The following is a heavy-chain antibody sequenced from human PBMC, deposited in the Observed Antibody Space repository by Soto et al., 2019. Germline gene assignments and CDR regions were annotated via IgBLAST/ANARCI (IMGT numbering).Heavy chain of an antibody. J-gene: IGHJ6*02. CDR3: ARGKRVREKYYYYGMDV. CDR1: GFTFSSYS. CDR2: ISSSSSYI. D-gene: IGHD3-10*01. Sequence: PVGSLRLSCAASGFTFSSYSMNWVRQAPGKGLEWVSSISSSSSYIYYADSVKGRFTISRDNAKNSLYLQMNSLRAEDTAVYYCARGKRVREKYYYYGMDVWGQGTTVTVSS. V-gene: IGHV3-21*01.